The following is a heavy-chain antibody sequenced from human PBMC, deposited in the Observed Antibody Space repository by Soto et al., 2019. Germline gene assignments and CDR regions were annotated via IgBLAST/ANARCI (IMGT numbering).Heavy chain of an antibody. D-gene: IGHD2-2*01. V-gene: IGHV3-30*18. J-gene: IGHJ6*02. CDR3: AKDPGGYCSSTSCYGYGMDV. CDR2: ISYDGSNK. Sequence: GGSLRLSCAASGFTFSSYGMHWVRQAPGKGLEWVAVISYDGSNKYYADSVKGRFTISRDNSKNTLYLQMNSLRAEDTAVYYCAKDPGGYCSSTSCYGYGMDVWGQGTTVTVSS. CDR1: GFTFSSYG.